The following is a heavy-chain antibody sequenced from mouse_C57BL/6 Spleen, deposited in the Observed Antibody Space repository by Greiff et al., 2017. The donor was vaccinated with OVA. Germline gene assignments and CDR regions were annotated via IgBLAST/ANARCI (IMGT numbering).Heavy chain of an antibody. CDR1: GYTFTDYN. V-gene: IGHV1-22*01. CDR3: ALSSYYGSSHWYFDV. J-gene: IGHJ1*03. D-gene: IGHD1-1*01. CDR2: INPNNGGT. Sequence: EVKLVESGPELVKPGASVKMSCKASGYTFTDYNMHWVKQSHGKSLEWIGYINPNNGGTSYNQKFKGKATLTVNKSSSTAYMELRSLTSEDSAVYYCALSSYYGSSHWYFDVWGTGTTVTVSS.